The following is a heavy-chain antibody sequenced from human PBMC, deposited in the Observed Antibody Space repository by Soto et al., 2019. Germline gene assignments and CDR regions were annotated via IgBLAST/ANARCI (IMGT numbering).Heavy chain of an antibody. D-gene: IGHD3-22*01. CDR1: GYSFAGYW. CDR3: ARQIYDSDTGPNFQYYFDS. V-gene: IGHV5-10-1*01. Sequence: GESLKISCKGSGYSFAGYWITWVRQKPGKGLEWMGRIDPSDSQTYYSPSFRGHVTISATKSITTVFLQWSSLGASDTAMYYCARQIYDSDTGPNFQYYFDSWGRGTPVTVSS. CDR2: IDPSDSQT. J-gene: IGHJ4*02.